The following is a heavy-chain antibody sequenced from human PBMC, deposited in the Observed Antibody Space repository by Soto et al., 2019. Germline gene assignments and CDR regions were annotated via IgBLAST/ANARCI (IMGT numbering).Heavy chain of an antibody. CDR1: VASISSGGYY. CDR3: ARGARYWFDP. J-gene: IGHJ5*02. V-gene: IGHV4-31*03. Sequence: SETLSLTCTVSVASISSGGYYWGWIRQHPEKGLEWIGYSYYSGGTYYNPALKSRVSISVDTSKNQCSLKLSSVTAADTSVYYCARGARYWFDPWGQGTLVTDSS. CDR2: SYYSGGT.